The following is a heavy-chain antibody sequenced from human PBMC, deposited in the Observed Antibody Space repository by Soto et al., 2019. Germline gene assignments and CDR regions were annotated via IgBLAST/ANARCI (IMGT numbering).Heavy chain of an antibody. CDR2: ISGSGTST. J-gene: IGHJ4*02. Sequence: GGSLRLSCAASGFTFSSYALNWVRQAPGKGLEWVAEISGSGTSTYYAPSVKGRFIISSDSSKNTLYLQMNSLRAEDTAVYYCAKKRGDSSGYYPAGVDYWGQGTLVTVSS. D-gene: IGHD3-22*01. V-gene: IGHV3-23*01. CDR3: AKKRGDSSGYYPAGVDY. CDR1: GFTFSSYA.